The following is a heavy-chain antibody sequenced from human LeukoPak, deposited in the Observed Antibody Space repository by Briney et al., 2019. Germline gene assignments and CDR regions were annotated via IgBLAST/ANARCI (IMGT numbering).Heavy chain of an antibody. CDR1: GYTFTSYG. V-gene: IGHV1-18*01. D-gene: IGHD4-17*01. CDR3: ARDFGHYGDYGDGMDV. CDR2: ISAYNGNT. J-gene: IGHJ6*02. Sequence: ASVKVSCKASGYTFTSYGISWVRQAPGQGLEWMGWISAYNGNTNYAQKLQGRVTMTTDTSTSTAYMELRSLRSDDTAVYYCARDFGHYGDYGDGMDVWGQGTTVTVSS.